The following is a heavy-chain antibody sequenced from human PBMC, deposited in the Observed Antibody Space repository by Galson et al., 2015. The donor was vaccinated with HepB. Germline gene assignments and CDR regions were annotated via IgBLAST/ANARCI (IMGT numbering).Heavy chain of an antibody. CDR2: IKSKGDYGTI. Sequence: SLRLSCAASGFTFSNAWMNWVRQAPGQGLEWVGRIKSKGDYGTIDYAAPVKGRFTISRDDSKNTLYLQMNSLKNEDTAMYYCTTRQNPVLWGQGTLVTVSS. CDR3: TTRQNPVL. J-gene: IGHJ4*02. CDR1: GFTFSNAW. V-gene: IGHV3-15*07. D-gene: IGHD2/OR15-2a*01.